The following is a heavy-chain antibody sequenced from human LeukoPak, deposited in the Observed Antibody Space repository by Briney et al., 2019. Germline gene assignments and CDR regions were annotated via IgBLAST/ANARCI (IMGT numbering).Heavy chain of an antibody. CDR1: GFTFDDYA. CDR2: ISWNSGSI. Sequence: GRSLRLSCAASGFTFDDYAMHWVRQAPGKGLEWVSGISWNSGSIGYADSVKGRFTISRDNAKNSLYLQMSSLRAEDTALYYCAKDRDYGSGSYAFDIWGQGTMVTVSS. D-gene: IGHD3-10*01. CDR3: AKDRDYGSGSYAFDI. J-gene: IGHJ3*02. V-gene: IGHV3-9*01.